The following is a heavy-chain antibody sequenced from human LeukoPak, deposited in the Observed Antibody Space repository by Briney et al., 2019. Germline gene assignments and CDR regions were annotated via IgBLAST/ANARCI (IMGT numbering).Heavy chain of an antibody. CDR1: GFAFSSYW. CDR3: ARGRYYFDS. V-gene: IGHV3-74*01. CDR2: FNSDGITT. J-gene: IGHJ4*02. D-gene: IGHD1-14*01. Sequence: PGGSLRLSCAASGFAFSSYWMHWVRQAPGKGLVWVSRFNSDGITTSYADSVKGRFSISRDNAKNTLYLQMNSLRAEDTAVYYCARGRYYFDSWGQGILVTVSS.